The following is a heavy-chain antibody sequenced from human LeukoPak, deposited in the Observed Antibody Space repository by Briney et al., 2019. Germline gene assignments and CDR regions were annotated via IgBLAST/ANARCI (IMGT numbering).Heavy chain of an antibody. J-gene: IGHJ5*02. Sequence: PSETLSLTCTVPGGSISSYYWSWIRQPPGKGLEWIGYIYYSGSTNYNPSLKSRVTISVDTSKNQFSLKLSSVTAADTAVYYCARDRGNWFDPWGQGTLVTVSS. V-gene: IGHV4-59*01. D-gene: IGHD3-10*01. CDR1: GGSISSYY. CDR3: ARDRGNWFDP. CDR2: IYYSGST.